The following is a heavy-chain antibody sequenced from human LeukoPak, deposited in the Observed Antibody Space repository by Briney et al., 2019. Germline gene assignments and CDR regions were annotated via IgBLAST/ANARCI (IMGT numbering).Heavy chain of an antibody. V-gene: IGHV3-33*08. CDR2: IWYDGSNA. CDR1: GFTFSTYA. Sequence: GGSLRLSCAPSGFTFSTYAMSWVRQAPGKGLEWVAIIWYDGSNAYYADSVKGRFTISRDNSKNTLYLQMNSLRADDTAVYYCARLVGARGGYFDYWGQGTLVTVSS. D-gene: IGHD1-26*01. J-gene: IGHJ4*02. CDR3: ARLVGARGGYFDY.